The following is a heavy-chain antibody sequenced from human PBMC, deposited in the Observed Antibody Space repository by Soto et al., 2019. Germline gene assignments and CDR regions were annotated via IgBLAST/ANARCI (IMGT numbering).Heavy chain of an antibody. CDR3: ARGRRYYYDNTGPFYFEH. J-gene: IGHJ4*02. V-gene: IGHV4-59*01. D-gene: IGHD3-22*01. Sequence: PSETLSLTCTVSGGSISNYYWSWIRQPPGNELEWIAYIYYNGITNYNPSLKSRVTISVDTSKNQFSLTLTSVTAADTAMYYCARGRRYYYDNTGPFYFEHWGQGTLVTVSS. CDR1: GGSISNYY. CDR2: IYYNGIT.